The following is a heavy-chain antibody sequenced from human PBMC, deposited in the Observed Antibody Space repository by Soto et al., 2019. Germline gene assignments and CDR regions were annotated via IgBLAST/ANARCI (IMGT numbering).Heavy chain of an antibody. D-gene: IGHD2-21*02. CDR2: IYYSGRT. Sequence: SETLSLTCIVSGESISSSSYYWGWIRQPPGKGLEWIGSIYYSGRTYHNPSFKSRVTISIDTSKNQFSLKLSSVTATDTAVYYCARQRTTVVTQAYFDHWGQGALVTVSS. V-gene: IGHV4-39*01. CDR3: ARQRTTVVTQAYFDH. CDR1: GESISSSSYY. J-gene: IGHJ4*02.